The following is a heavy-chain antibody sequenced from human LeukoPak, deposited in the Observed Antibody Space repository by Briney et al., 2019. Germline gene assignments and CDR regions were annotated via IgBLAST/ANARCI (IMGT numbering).Heavy chain of an antibody. CDR3: ARHFPLERPTHMDV. D-gene: IGHD3-3*01. J-gene: IGHJ6*03. V-gene: IGHV4-39*01. CDR1: GGSISQNTNY. CDR2: IYYSGST. Sequence: TLSLTCTFSGGSISQNTNYWGWIRQPPGKGLEWIGSIYYSGSTYYNPSLKSRVTISVDTSKNQFSLKLSSVTAADTAVYYCARHFPLERPTHMDVWGKGTTVTVSS.